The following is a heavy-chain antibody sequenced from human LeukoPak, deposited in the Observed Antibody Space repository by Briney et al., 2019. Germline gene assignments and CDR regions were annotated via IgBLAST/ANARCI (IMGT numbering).Heavy chain of an antibody. J-gene: IGHJ4*02. Sequence: GASVKVSCKASGYTFTGYYMHWVRQAPGQGLEWMGWINPNSGGTNYAQKFQGRVTMTRDTSISTAYMELSRLRSDDTAVYYCARGYYDFWSGYPLDYWGQGTLVTVSS. CDR1: GYTFTGYY. CDR2: INPNSGGT. CDR3: ARGYYDFWSGYPLDY. D-gene: IGHD3-3*01. V-gene: IGHV1-2*02.